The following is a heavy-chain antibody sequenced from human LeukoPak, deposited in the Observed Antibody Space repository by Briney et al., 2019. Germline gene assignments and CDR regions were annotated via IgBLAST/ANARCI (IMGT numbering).Heavy chain of an antibody. D-gene: IGHD3-22*01. V-gene: IGHV3-21*01. CDR2: ITASSSYI. CDR1: GFSFSRSS. Sequence: PGGSLRLSCAASGFSFSRSSMGWVRQAPGKGLGWVSSITASSSYIYYADSVKGRFTISRDNVEKSVYLQMNSLRAEDTAVYYCAREYYYDEDAGNYWGQGTLVTVSS. CDR3: AREYYYDEDAGNY. J-gene: IGHJ4*02.